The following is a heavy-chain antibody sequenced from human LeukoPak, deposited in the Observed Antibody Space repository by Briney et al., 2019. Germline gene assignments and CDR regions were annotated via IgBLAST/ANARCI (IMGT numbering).Heavy chain of an antibody. Sequence: SETLSLTCTVSGGSISSYYWSWIRQPPGKGLEWIGYIYYSGSTNYNPSLKSRVTISVDTSKNQFSLKLSSVTAADTAVYCCARDGYSGSSDWGQGTLVTVSS. V-gene: IGHV4-59*01. CDR2: IYYSGST. J-gene: IGHJ4*02. CDR3: ARDGYSGSSD. CDR1: GGSISSYY. D-gene: IGHD1-26*01.